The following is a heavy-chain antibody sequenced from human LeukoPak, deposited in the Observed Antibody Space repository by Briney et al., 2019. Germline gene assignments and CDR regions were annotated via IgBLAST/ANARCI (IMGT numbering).Heavy chain of an antibody. Sequence: ASVKVSCKASGYTFTGYYMHWVRQAPGQGLQWMGWINPNGGDTNYAQKFQGRVTMTRDTSISTAYMELSRLRSDDTAVYYCAQDRAWIEFYFWGQGTLVTVSS. D-gene: IGHD5-12*01. J-gene: IGHJ4*02. CDR2: INPNGGDT. CDR1: GYTFTGYY. V-gene: IGHV1-2*02. CDR3: AQDRAWIEFYF.